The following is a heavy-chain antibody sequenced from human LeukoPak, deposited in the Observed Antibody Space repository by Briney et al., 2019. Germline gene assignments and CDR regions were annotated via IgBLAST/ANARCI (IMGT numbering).Heavy chain of an antibody. V-gene: IGHV5-51*01. J-gene: IGHJ4*02. CDR3: ARRAWEHDYGDYGSDIYQY. Sequence: PGESLKISCKGSGYIFINYWIAWVRQMPGKGLEWMGIIYPSDSKTRYSPSFEGQVTTSVDKSISTAYLQWSSLKASDTAMYYCARRAWEHDYGDYGSDIYQYWGQGSLVTVST. D-gene: IGHD4-17*01. CDR1: GYIFINYW. CDR2: IYPSDSKT.